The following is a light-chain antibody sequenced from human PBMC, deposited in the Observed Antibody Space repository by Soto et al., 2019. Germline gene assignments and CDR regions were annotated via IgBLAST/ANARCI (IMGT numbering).Light chain of an antibody. CDR3: QQYGSSLLT. Sequence: EIVLTQSPGTLSLSPGERATLSCRASQSVSSSYLAWYQQKPCQAPRLLIYAASSRATGIPDRFSGSGSGTDFTLTISRLEPEDFAVYYCQQYGSSLLTFGGGTKVEIK. J-gene: IGKJ4*01. V-gene: IGKV3-20*01. CDR1: QSVSSSY. CDR2: AAS.